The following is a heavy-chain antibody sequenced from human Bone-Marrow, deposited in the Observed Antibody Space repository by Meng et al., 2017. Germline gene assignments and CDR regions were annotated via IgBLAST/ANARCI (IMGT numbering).Heavy chain of an antibody. CDR1: GRTFICYA. D-gene: IGHD3-10*01. J-gene: IGHJ4*02. CDR2: IIPIFGTS. CDR3: ARDLGGDD. Sequence: GRLVRSGVEVKKTGSSVKVPCKASGRTFICYAINWVRQATGQGLEWMGGIIPIFGTSNYAQKFQGSVPITADESTSTAYMELSSLRSEDTAVYYCARDLGGDDWGQGTLVTVSS. V-gene: IGHV1-69*01.